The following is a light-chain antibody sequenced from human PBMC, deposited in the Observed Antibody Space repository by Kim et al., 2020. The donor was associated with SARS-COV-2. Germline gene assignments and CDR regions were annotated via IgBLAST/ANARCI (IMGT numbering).Light chain of an antibody. Sequence: GQTVTICCSRSGSNIGSNYINWYQQLPGTAPKLLIFGYNQRPSGIPDRFSGSMSGASASLAISGLQSEDAADYYCSVWDGSLNGAIFGGGTKLTVL. CDR3: SVWDGSLNGAI. J-gene: IGLJ2*01. V-gene: IGLV1-44*01. CDR1: GSNIGSNY. CDR2: GYN.